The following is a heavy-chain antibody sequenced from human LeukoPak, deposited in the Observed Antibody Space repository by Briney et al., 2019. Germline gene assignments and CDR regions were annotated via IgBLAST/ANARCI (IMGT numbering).Heavy chain of an antibody. D-gene: IGHD3-16*01. J-gene: IGHJ3*01. V-gene: IGHV3-7*01. Sequence: GSLRLSCAASGFTFSMYWMTWVRQAPGKGLEWVANMKGDGSETHYVDSVKGRFTISRDNAKNSLYLQMNSLRAEDTAVYYCARPAYTAAYDLWGQGTMVTVSS. CDR1: GFTFSMYW. CDR3: ARPAYTAAYDL. CDR2: MKGDGSET.